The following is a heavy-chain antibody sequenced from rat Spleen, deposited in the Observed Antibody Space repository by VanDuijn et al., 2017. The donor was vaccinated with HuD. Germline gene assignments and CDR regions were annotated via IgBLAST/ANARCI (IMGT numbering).Heavy chain of an antibody. J-gene: IGHJ4*01. Sequence: QVQLKESGPGLVQPSQTLSLTCTVSGFSLTSYSVHWVRQPPGKGLEWMGVMWSGGSTDYDSALKSRLSISRDTSKNQVFLKMNSLQSEDTSTYYCARASYTIARGYVMDAWGQGASVTVSS. CDR2: MWSGGST. D-gene: IGHD1-2*01. CDR3: ARASYTIARGYVMDA. CDR1: GFSLTSYS. V-gene: IGHV2-45*01.